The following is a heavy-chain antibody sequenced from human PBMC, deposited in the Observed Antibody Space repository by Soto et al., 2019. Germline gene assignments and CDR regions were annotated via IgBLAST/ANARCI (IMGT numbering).Heavy chain of an antibody. V-gene: IGHV3-23*01. CDR3: AKDKEPDRAWDIDY. Sequence: GGSLRLSCAASGCAVRSYTMSWVRQAPGKGLEWVSSIIGGNGDTFSADSVTGRFTISRDISKSTLYLQMNGLRVEDTAIYYCAKDKEPDRAWDIDYSGHATPVTVSS. CDR2: IIGGNGDT. D-gene: IGHD1-1*01. J-gene: IGHJ4*01. CDR1: GCAVRSYT.